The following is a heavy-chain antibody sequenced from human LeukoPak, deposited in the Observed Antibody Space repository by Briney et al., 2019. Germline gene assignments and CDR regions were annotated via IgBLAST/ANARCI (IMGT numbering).Heavy chain of an antibody. V-gene: IGHV3-30*02. CDR2: IRYDGSNK. Sequence: PGGSLRLSCAASGFTFSSYGMHWVRQAPGKGLEWVAFIRYDGSNKYYADSVKGRFTISRDNSKNTLYLQMNSLRAEDTAVYYCERGLPGYASSLGYWAQETLVTVS. J-gene: IGHJ4*02. CDR3: ERGLPGYASSLGY. CDR1: GFTFSSYG. D-gene: IGHD6-6*01.